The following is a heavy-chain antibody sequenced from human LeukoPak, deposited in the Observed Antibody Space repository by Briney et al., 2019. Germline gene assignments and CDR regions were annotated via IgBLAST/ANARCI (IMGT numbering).Heavy chain of an antibody. CDR3: ARWDWNFRFDY. D-gene: IGHD1-7*01. Sequence: SETLSLTCAVYGGSFSGYYWSWIRQPPGKGLEWIGEINHSGSTNYNPSLKSRVTISVDTSKNQFSLKLSSVTAADTAVYYCARWDWNFRFDYWGQGTLVTVSS. CDR2: INHSGST. CDR1: GGSFSGYY. V-gene: IGHV4-34*01. J-gene: IGHJ4*02.